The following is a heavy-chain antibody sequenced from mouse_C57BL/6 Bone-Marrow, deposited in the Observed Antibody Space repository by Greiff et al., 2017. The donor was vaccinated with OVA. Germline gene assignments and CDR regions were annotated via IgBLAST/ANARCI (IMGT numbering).Heavy chain of an antibody. Sequence: QVQLQQPGAELVKPGASVKLSCKASGYTFTSYWMHWVKQRPGQGLEWIGMIHPNSGSTNYNEKFKSKATLTVEKSSSTAYMQLSSLTSEDSAVYYCARGGDGYYDAMDYWGQGTSVTVSS. CDR2: IHPNSGST. V-gene: IGHV1-64*01. J-gene: IGHJ4*01. CDR3: ARGGDGYYDAMDY. D-gene: IGHD2-3*01. CDR1: GYTFTSYW.